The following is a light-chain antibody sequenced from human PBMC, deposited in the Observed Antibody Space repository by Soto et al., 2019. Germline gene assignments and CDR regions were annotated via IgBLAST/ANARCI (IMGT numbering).Light chain of an antibody. V-gene: IGKV3-11*01. J-gene: IGKJ5*01. CDR2: DAS. CDR3: QQRSNRPPIT. Sequence: EIVLTQSPATLSLSPGERATLSCMASQSVSSYLAWYQQKPGLAPRLLIYDASNRATGIPARFSGSGSGTDFTLTISSLEPEDFAVYYCQQRSNRPPITFGQGTRLEIK. CDR1: QSVSSY.